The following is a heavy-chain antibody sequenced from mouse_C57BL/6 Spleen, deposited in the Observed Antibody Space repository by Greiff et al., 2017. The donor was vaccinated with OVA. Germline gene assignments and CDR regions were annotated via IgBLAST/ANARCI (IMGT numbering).Heavy chain of an antibody. CDR3: ARPTYYGSSDDY. D-gene: IGHD1-1*01. Sequence: VQLQQPGAELVQPGASVKMSCTASGYPFPSYWITWVTQRPGPGLEWIGDIYPGSGSTNYNEKFKSKATLTVDTSSSTAYMQLSSLTSEDSAVYYCARPTYYGSSDDYWGQGTTLTVSS. J-gene: IGHJ2*01. CDR2: IYPGSGST. CDR1: GYPFPSYW. V-gene: IGHV1-55*01.